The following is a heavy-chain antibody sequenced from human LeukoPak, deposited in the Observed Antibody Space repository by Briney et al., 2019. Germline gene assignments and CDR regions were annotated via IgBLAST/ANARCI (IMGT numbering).Heavy chain of an antibody. V-gene: IGHV4-34*01. D-gene: IGHD2-2*01. CDR3: ARGTPLDIVVVPAANYYFDY. J-gene: IGHJ4*02. CDR1: GGSFSGYY. Sequence: SETLSLTCAVYGGSFSGYYWSWIRQPPGKGLEWIGEINHSGSTNYNPSLKSRVTISVDTSKNQFSLKLSSVTAADTAVYYCARGTPLDIVVVPAANYYFDYWGQGILVTVSS. CDR2: INHSGST.